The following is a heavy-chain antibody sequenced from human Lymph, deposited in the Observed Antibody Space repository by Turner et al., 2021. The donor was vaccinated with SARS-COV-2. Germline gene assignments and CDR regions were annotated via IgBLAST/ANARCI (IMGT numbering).Heavy chain of an antibody. CDR1: GFPFSSYA. CDR2: ISYDESDK. J-gene: IGHJ4*02. Sequence: QVQLVASGGGVVQPGRSLRLSCAASGFPFSSYAMHWVRQAPGKGLEWVAFISYDESDKYYAGSVKGRFTFSRDNSKNTLYLRMNSLRAEDTAVYNCARDRDSSGWVDYWGQGTLVTVSS. CDR3: ARDRDSSGWVDY. V-gene: IGHV3-30*04. D-gene: IGHD3-22*01.